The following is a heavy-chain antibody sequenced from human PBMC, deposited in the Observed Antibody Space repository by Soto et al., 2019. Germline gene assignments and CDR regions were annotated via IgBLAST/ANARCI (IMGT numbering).Heavy chain of an antibody. Sequence: PGGSLRLSCAVSGFPLEKYGMNWVRQAPGKGLEWVSSISFSGYYIYYAESVKGRFTISRENPRNSLYLQMNRLGVDDTGLYFCVRDRDYYDGSGYASPGDAFDVWGQGAVVTVSS. CDR2: ISFSGYYI. J-gene: IGHJ3*01. V-gene: IGHV3-21*01. CDR3: VRDRDYYDGSGYASPGDAFDV. CDR1: GFPLEKYG. D-gene: IGHD3-22*01.